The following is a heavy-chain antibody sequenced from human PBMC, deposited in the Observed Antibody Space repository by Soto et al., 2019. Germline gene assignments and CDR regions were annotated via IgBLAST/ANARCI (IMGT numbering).Heavy chain of an antibody. Sequence: LALACRLSGGSISGAYWSWIRHSPGKGLEWLGYVYYTGSTNYSPSLRSRVSISVDTSKNEFSLRLSSVTAADTAVYFCARSVAVPGAHIDYWGQGTQVTVSS. D-gene: IGHD6-19*01. CDR3: ARSVAVPGAHIDY. CDR2: VYYTGST. J-gene: IGHJ4*02. V-gene: IGHV4-59*01. CDR1: GGSISGAY.